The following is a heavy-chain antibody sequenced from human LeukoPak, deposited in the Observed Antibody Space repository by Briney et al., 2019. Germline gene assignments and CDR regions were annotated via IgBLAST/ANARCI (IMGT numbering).Heavy chain of an antibody. CDR3: ARDYYGSGSYSSWYFDY. CDR2: INPNSGGT. Sequence: ASVKVSCKASGYTLTGYYMHWVRQAPGQGVEWMGRINPNSGGTNYAQNFQGRVTMIRDTSISTAYMELSRLRSDDTAVYYCARDYYGSGSYSSWYFDYWGQGTLVTVSS. V-gene: IGHV1-2*06. J-gene: IGHJ4*02. D-gene: IGHD3-10*01. CDR1: GYTLTGYY.